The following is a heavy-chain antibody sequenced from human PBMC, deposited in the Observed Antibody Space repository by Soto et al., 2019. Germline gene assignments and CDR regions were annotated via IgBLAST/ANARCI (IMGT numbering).Heavy chain of an antibody. CDR3: ALMWYSSSPDAFDI. V-gene: IGHV2-5*02. J-gene: IGHJ3*02. CDR2: IYWDDDK. D-gene: IGHD6-13*01. CDR1: GFSLSTSGVG. Sequence: QITLKESGPTLVKPTQTLTLTCTFSGFSLSTSGVGVGWIRQPPGKALEWLALIYWDDDKRYSPSLKSRLTSSKDTSKRPVVLTMAKMDPVATATYYWALMWYSSSPDAFDILGQGTMVTVCS.